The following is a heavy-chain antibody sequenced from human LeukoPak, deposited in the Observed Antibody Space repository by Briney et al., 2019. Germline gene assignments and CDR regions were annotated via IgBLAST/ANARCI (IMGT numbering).Heavy chain of an antibody. V-gene: IGHV3-23*01. CDR2: ISGSGDST. D-gene: IGHD5-12*01. CDR3: ARVGYSGYDYDY. CDR1: GFPLSSYA. J-gene: IGHJ4*02. Sequence: GGSLRLSCEASGFPLSSYAMSWARQAPGKGLEWVSVISGSGDSTYYADSVEGRCTSSRDNSKDALYLQMNSLRAEDTAVYYCARVGYSGYDYDYWGQGTLVTVSS.